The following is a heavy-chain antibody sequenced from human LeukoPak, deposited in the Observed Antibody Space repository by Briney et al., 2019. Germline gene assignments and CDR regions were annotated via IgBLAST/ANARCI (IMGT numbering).Heavy chain of an antibody. J-gene: IGHJ4*02. CDR1: GFTFSSYA. Sequence: QSGGSLRLSCAASGFTFSSYAMHWVRQAPGKGLEWVAVISCDGSNKYYADSVKGRFTISRDNSKNTLYLQMNSLRAEDTAVYYCARERGLDYWGQGTLVTVSS. CDR3: ARERGLDY. CDR2: ISCDGSNK. V-gene: IGHV3-30-3*01.